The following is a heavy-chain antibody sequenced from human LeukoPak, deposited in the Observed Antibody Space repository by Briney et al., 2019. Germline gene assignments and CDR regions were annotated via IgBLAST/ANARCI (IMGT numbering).Heavy chain of an antibody. J-gene: IGHJ5*02. CDR3: ATANGRGIQLWHNWFDP. D-gene: IGHD5-18*01. CDR1: GFTFSSYG. V-gene: IGHV3-30*03. CDR2: ISYDGSNE. Sequence: GGSLRLSCAASGFTFSSYGMHWVRQAPGKGLEWVAGISYDGSNEYYADSVKGRFTISRDNPKNTLFLQMNSLRADDTAVYYCATANGRGIQLWHNWFDPWGQGTLVTVSS.